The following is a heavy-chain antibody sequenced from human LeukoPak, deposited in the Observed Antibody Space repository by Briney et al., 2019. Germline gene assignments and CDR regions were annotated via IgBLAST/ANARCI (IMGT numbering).Heavy chain of an antibody. CDR1: GFTFSSYA. Sequence: GGSLRLSCAASGFTFSSYAMSWVRQAPGKGLEWVSAISGSGGSTYYADSVKGRFTISRDNSKNTLYLQMNSLRAEDTAVFYCAKVKSSGWYYFDYWGQGTLVTVSS. V-gene: IGHV3-23*01. J-gene: IGHJ4*02. D-gene: IGHD6-19*01. CDR3: AKVKSSGWYYFDY. CDR2: ISGSGGST.